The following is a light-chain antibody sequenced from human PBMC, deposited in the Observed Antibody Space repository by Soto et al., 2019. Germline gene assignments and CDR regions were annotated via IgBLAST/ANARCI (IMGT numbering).Light chain of an antibody. V-gene: IGLV2-11*01. J-gene: IGLJ2*01. CDR3: CSYAGSYTLVV. Sequence: QSALTQPRSVSGSPGQSVTISCTGTSSDVGDYNYVSWYQQRPGMAPKLIIYDVTKRPSGVPDRFSASKSGNTASLTISGLQAEDEADYYCCSYAGSYTLVVFGGGTKLTVL. CDR1: SSDVGDYNY. CDR2: DVT.